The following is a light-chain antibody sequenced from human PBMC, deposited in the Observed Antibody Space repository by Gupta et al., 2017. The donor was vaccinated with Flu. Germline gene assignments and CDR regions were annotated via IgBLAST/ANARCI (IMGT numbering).Light chain of an antibody. Sequence: QSVLTQPPSASGTPGQRVTIFCSGTSSNIGSNTVNWYQQFPGTAPKLLIYNTNQRPSGIPDRFSGSKSGTSASPAISELRSGDEADYYWAAWDGSLNGVVFGGGTKLT. V-gene: IGLV1-44*01. CDR1: SSNIGSNT. CDR2: NTN. CDR3: AAWDGSLNGVV. J-gene: IGLJ3*02.